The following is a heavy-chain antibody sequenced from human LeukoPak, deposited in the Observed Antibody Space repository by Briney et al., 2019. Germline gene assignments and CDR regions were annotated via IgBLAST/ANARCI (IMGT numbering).Heavy chain of an antibody. CDR1: GFTFSSYA. J-gene: IGHJ3*01. CDR2: ISGSGIST. Sequence: GGSLRLSCAASGFTFSSYAMTWVRQAPGKGLEWVSSISGSGISTYYVDSVKGRFTISRDNSKNTLYLQMNSLRAEDTAVYYCAKDVHMTGWYGGDDAFDLWGQGTLVTVSS. V-gene: IGHV3-23*01. D-gene: IGHD6-19*01. CDR3: AKDVHMTGWYGGDDAFDL.